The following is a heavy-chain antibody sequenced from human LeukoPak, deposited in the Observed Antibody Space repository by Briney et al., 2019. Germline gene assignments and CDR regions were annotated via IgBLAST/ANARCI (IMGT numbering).Heavy chain of an antibody. D-gene: IGHD3-22*01. CDR3: ARGQYYYDSSGYYYGGHALDI. CDR1: GGTFSSYA. CDR2: IIPILGIA. J-gene: IGHJ3*02. Sequence: SVKVSCKASGGTFSSYAISWVRQAPGQGLEWMGRIIPILGIANYARKFQGRVTITADKSTSTAYMELSSLRSEDTAVYYCARGQYYYDSSGYYYGGHALDIWGQGTMVTVSS. V-gene: IGHV1-69*04.